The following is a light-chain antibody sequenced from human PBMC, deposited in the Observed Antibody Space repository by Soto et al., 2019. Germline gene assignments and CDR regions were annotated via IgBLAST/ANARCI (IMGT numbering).Light chain of an antibody. V-gene: IGLV1-40*01. J-gene: IGLJ2*01. CDR1: SSDIGGGYD. CDR2: GDT. Sequence: QSVLTQPLSVSGAPGQRVTISCTGSSSDIGGGYDVHWYQHLPGSVPKLLIYGDTNRPSGVPDRFSGSKSGTSASLAITGLQAEDEADYYCQSYDSSLSGHVVFGGGTKVTVL. CDR3: QSYDSSLSGHVV.